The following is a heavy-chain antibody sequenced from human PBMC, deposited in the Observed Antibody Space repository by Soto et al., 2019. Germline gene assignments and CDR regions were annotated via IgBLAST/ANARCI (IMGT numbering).Heavy chain of an antibody. Sequence: GGSLRLSCAASGFTFSSYSMNWVLQAPWKGLEWVSSISSSSNYIYYADSVKGRFTISRDYAKNSLYLQMNSLRAEDTAVYYCAAESSTSRHTGGGYYYYYYMDGWGKGTTVTVSS. V-gene: IGHV3-21*01. CDR2: ISSSSNYI. CDR3: AAESSTSRHTGGGYYYYYYMDG. J-gene: IGHJ6*03. CDR1: GFTFSSYS. D-gene: IGHD2-2*01.